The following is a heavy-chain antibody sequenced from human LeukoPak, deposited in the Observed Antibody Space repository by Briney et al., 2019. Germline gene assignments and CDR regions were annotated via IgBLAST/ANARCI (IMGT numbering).Heavy chain of an antibody. Sequence: SETLSLTCTVSGGSISSDYWSWIRRPPGKGLGWSWYIYYSGSTNSNPSLKSRVTISVDTSKNPFSLQLSSVTAADTAVYYCARDGYSYGYGPYYYGMDVWGQGTTVTVSS. CDR1: GGSISSDY. V-gene: IGHV4-59*01. D-gene: IGHD5-18*01. CDR2: IYYSGST. J-gene: IGHJ6*02. CDR3: ARDGYSYGYGPYYYGMDV.